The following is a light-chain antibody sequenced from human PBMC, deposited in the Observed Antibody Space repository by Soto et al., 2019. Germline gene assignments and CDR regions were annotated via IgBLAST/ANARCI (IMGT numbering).Light chain of an antibody. CDR3: SSFTNTTTLVL. CDR2: DVS. J-gene: IGLJ7*01. CDR1: PSDVGGYNS. V-gene: IGLV2-8*01. Sequence: QSALTQPPSASGSPGQSVTISCTGTPSDVGGYNSVSWYQQYPGKAPKLMIYDVSKRPSGVPDRFSGSKSGNTASLTVSGLQAEDEANYYCSSFTNTTTLVLFGGGTQLTVL.